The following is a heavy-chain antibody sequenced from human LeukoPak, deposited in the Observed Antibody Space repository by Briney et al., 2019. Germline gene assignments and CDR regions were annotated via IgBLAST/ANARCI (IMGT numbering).Heavy chain of an antibody. Sequence: PSETLSLTCTVSGGSISSYYWSWIRQPPGKGLEWIGYIYYSGSTNYNPSLKSRVTISVDTSKNRFSLKLSSVTAADTAVYYCARGSRSWPIDYWGQGTLVTVSS. V-gene: IGHV4-59*12. CDR1: GGSISSYY. J-gene: IGHJ4*02. D-gene: IGHD6-13*01. CDR2: IYYSGST. CDR3: ARGSRSWPIDY.